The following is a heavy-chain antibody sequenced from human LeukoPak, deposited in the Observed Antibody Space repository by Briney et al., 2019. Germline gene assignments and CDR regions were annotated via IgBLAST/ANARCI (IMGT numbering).Heavy chain of an antibody. CDR2: INSDGSST. Sequence: GGSLRLSCAASGFTFSRYWMHWVRQAPGKGLVWVSRINSDGSSTNDADSVKGRFTISRDNSKNTLYLQMDSLRAEDTAVYYCARGSIAARPYLRWGQGTLVTVSS. CDR1: GFTFSRYW. V-gene: IGHV3-74*01. J-gene: IGHJ4*02. CDR3: ARGSIAARPYLR. D-gene: IGHD6-6*01.